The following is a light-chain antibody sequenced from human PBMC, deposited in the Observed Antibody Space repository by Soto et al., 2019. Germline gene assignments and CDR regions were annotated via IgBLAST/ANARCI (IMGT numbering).Light chain of an antibody. CDR2: GNS. CDR1: SSNIGAGYD. CDR3: QSYDSSLSAVV. V-gene: IGLV1-40*01. Sequence: QSVLTQPPSVSGAPGQRVTISCTGSSSNIGAGYDVHWYQQLPGTAPKVLIYGNSNRPSGVPDRFSGSKSGTSASLAITGLQAEDEAHYYCQSYDSSLSAVVFGGGTKVTLL. J-gene: IGLJ2*01.